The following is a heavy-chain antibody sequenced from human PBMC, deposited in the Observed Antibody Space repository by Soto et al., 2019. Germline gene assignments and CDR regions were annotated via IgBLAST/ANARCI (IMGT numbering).Heavy chain of an antibody. Sequence: GGSLRLSCAASGFTFSSYSMNWVRQAPGKGLEWVSYISSSSSTIYYADSVKGRFTISRDNAKNSLYLQMNSLRAEDTAVYYCARGGEGSGSYPPYYWYFALWGRGTLVTVSS. J-gene: IGHJ2*01. CDR2: ISSSSSTI. CDR3: ARGGEGSGSYPPYYWYFAL. V-gene: IGHV3-48*01. CDR1: GFTFSSYS. D-gene: IGHD3-10*01.